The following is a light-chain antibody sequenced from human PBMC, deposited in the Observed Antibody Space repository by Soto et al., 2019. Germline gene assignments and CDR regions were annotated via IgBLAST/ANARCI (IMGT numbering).Light chain of an antibody. J-gene: IGKJ5*01. CDR3: QQYHTSPIT. CDR1: QSFSSSY. CDR2: GAS. V-gene: IGKV3-20*01. Sequence: ENVWTQSPGTLSLSPGDRATLSCRASQSFSSSYLAWYQQKPGQAPRLLIYGASIRATGIPDRFSGSGSGTDFTLTISRLEPEDFAVYYCQQYHTSPITFGQGTRLEIK.